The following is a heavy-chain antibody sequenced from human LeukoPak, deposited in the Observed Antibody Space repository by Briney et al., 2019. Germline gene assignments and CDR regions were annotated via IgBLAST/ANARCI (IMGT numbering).Heavy chain of an antibody. CDR1: GGSINTYF. J-gene: IGHJ4*02. CDR3: ARGLNSGSYAPFNY. D-gene: IGHD3-16*01. CDR2: IYYSGSA. Sequence: SETLSLTCTVSGGSINTYFWSWIRQPPGKGLEWIGYIYYSGSATYNPSLKSRVTISVDTCKNQFSLKLSSVTAADTGLYYCARGLNSGSYAPFNYWGQGTLVTVSS. V-gene: IGHV4-59*01.